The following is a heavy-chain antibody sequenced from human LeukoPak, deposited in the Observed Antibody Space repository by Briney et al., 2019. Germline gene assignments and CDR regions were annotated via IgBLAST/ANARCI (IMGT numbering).Heavy chain of an antibody. CDR1: GGTFSSYA. J-gene: IGHJ4*02. CDR2: IIPIFGTA. V-gene: IGHV1-69*13. D-gene: IGHD2-15*01. Sequence: SVKASCKASGGTFSSYAISWVRQAPGQGLEWMGGIIPIFGTANYAQKFQGRVTITADESTSTAYMELSSLRSEDTAVYYCASGDVASYYFDYWGQGTLVTVSS. CDR3: ASGDVASYYFDY.